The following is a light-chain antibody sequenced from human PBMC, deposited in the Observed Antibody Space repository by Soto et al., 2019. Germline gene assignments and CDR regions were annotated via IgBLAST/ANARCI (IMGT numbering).Light chain of an antibody. Sequence: DIVMTQSPLSLPVTPGEPASISCRSSQSLLHSDGYYYLDWFLQRPGQSPQLLIYLGSSRASGVPDRFSGSGSGTDFTLKISRVEAEDVGVYYCMQALQTPLTFGGGTKVDIK. CDR3: MQALQTPLT. J-gene: IGKJ4*01. V-gene: IGKV2-28*01. CDR1: QSLLHSDGYYY. CDR2: LGS.